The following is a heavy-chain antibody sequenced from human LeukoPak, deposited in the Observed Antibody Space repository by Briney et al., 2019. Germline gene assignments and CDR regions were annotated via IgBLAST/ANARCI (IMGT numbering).Heavy chain of an antibody. V-gene: IGHV3-66*01. D-gene: IGHD3-10*01. CDR3: ARGGYYGSGSYPVLDY. J-gene: IGHJ4*02. Sequence: GDLRLSCAASGFTVSSNYMSWVRQAPGKGLEWVSVIYSSGSTYYADSVKGRFTISRDNSKNTLYLRMNSLRAEDTAVYYCARGGYYGSGSYPVLDYWGQGTLVTVSS. CDR2: IYSSGST. CDR1: GFTVSSNY.